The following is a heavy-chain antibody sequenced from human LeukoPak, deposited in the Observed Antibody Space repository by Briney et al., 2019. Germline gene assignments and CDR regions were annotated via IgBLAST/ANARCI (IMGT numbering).Heavy chain of an antibody. Sequence: GGSLRLSCAASGFTVSSNYMSWVRQAPGKGLEWVSVIYSGGSTYYADSVKGRFTISRDNSKNTLYLQMNSLRAEDTAVYYCATYDSSGPRGVDAFDIWGQGKMVTVSS. V-gene: IGHV3-53*01. CDR1: GFTVSSNY. D-gene: IGHD3-22*01. CDR2: IYSGGST. CDR3: ATYDSSGPRGVDAFDI. J-gene: IGHJ3*02.